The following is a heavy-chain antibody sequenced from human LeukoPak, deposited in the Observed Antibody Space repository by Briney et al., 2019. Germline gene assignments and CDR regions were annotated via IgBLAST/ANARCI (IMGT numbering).Heavy chain of an antibody. D-gene: IGHD1-26*01. CDR1: GSSFSTYW. V-gene: IGHV5-51*01. CDR2: IYPGDSDT. J-gene: IGHJ4*02. CDR3: ARRASGNEFFEY. Sequence: PGGSLQISGKCSGSSFSTYWIGWVRQLPGKGLEWMGTIYPGDSDTRYSPSFQGQVSISVDKSINIAYLQWSSLKASDSAIYYCARRASGNEFFEYWGQGTLVTVSS.